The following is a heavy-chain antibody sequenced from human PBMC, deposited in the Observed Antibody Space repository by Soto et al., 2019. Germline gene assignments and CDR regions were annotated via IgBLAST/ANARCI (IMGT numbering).Heavy chain of an antibody. CDR2: ITTDKGKT. D-gene: IGHD3-9*01. J-gene: IGHJ4*02. Sequence: GASVKVSCKTSGYTFTSYGISWVRQAPGQGLEWMGWITTDKGKTTYAQKFQGRVTMTTDTSTSTAYMEMRSLSADDTAVYFCARVSYFRGFDWLFAFDSWGQGALVTVSS. V-gene: IGHV1-18*01. CDR3: ARVSYFRGFDWLFAFDS. CDR1: GYTFTSYG.